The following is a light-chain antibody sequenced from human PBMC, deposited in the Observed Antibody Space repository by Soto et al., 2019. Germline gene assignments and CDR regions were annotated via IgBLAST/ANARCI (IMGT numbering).Light chain of an antibody. CDR1: QSVNNN. Sequence: EIVLTQSPGTLSLSPGERATLSCRATQSVNNNLAWYQHKRGQAPRLLIYEAFIRATGIPARFSGSGSDTDFTLTISSLDPEDFAVYDCQQRRDWPPTFGPGTKVESK. CDR3: QQRRDWPPT. V-gene: IGKV3-11*01. J-gene: IGKJ3*01. CDR2: EAF.